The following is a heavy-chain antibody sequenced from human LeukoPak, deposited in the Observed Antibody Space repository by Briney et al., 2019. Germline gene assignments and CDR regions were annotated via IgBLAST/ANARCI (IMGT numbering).Heavy chain of an antibody. CDR3: ARGATVTTNWFDP. V-gene: IGHV3-21*01. D-gene: IGHD4-4*01. CDR1: GFTFSSYS. Sequence: GGSLRLSCAASGFTFSSYSMNWVRQAPGKGLEWVSSISSSSSYIYYADSVKGRFTISRDNAKNSLYLQMNSVRAEDTAVYYCARGATVTTNWFDPWGQGTLVTVSS. J-gene: IGHJ5*02. CDR2: ISSSSSYI.